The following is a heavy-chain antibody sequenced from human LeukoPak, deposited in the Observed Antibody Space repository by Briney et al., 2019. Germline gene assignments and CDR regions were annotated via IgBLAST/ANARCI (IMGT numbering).Heavy chain of an antibody. V-gene: IGHV1-46*01. CDR1: GYTITSYY. CDR3: ARGSSGSTFDY. CDR2: INPSGGST. D-gene: IGHD1-26*01. Sequence: ASVKVSCKTSGYTITSYYMHWVRQAPGQGLEWMGIINPSGGSTSYAQKFQGRVTMARGTSTSTVYMELSSLRSEDTAVYYCARGSSGSTFDYWGQGTLVTVSS. J-gene: IGHJ4*02.